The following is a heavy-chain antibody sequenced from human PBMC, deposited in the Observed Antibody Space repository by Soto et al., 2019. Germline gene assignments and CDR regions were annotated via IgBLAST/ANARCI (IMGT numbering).Heavy chain of an antibody. CDR3: ARDRSWKCFYYDSSVPYFSGMDV. CDR2: IMPIFGTP. D-gene: IGHD3-22*01. Sequence: QVQLVQSGAEVKKPGSSVKVSCKASAGTFSSYGISWVRQAPGQGREWMGGIMPIFGTPNYAQRFQGRVTITADESTSTGNMALSSLTSEDTAVYYCARDRSWKCFYYDSSVPYFSGMDVWGQGTTLTVSS. V-gene: IGHV1-69*01. CDR1: AGTFSSYG. J-gene: IGHJ6*02.